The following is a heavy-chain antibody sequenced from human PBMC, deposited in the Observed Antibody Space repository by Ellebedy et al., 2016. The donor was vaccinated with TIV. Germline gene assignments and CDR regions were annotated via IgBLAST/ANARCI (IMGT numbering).Heavy chain of an antibody. J-gene: IGHJ4*02. V-gene: IGHV1-46*01. CDR3: ASGDKYYYDSSGYYYTY. Sequence: ASVKVSCKASGYTFTSYYMYWVRQAPGQGLEWMGIINPSGGSSNYAQKFQGRVTMTRDTSTSTVYMELSSLRSEDTAVYYCASGDKYYYDSSGYYYTYWGQGTLVTVSS. CDR1: GYTFTSYY. CDR2: INPSGGSS. D-gene: IGHD3-22*01.